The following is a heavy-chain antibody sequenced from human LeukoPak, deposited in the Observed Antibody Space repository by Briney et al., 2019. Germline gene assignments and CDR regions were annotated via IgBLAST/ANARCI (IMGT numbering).Heavy chain of an antibody. CDR3: ARGRGLPGPLDY. J-gene: IGHJ4*02. Sequence: PGGPLRLSCAASGFTFSSYSMNWVRQAPGKGLEWVSSISSSSSHIYYADSVKGRFTISRDNAKNSLYLQMNSLRAEDTAVYYCARGRGLPGPLDYWGQGTLVTVSS. V-gene: IGHV3-21*01. D-gene: IGHD3-10*01. CDR1: GFTFSSYS. CDR2: ISSSSSHI.